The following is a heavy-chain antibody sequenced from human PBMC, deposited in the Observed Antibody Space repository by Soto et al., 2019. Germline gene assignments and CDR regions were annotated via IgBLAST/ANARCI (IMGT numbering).Heavy chain of an antibody. V-gene: IGHV3-7*03. J-gene: IGHJ4*02. CDR3: ASLEWESSGYADY. D-gene: IGHD3-3*01. CDR1: GFTFGNNW. Sequence: GGSLRLACAASGFTFGNNWMSWVRQAPGKGLEWVANIKRDGSEKYYVDSVKGRFAISRENAKNTLYLQMNSLRADDTAVYYCASLEWESSGYADYWGQGTLVTVSS. CDR2: IKRDGSEK.